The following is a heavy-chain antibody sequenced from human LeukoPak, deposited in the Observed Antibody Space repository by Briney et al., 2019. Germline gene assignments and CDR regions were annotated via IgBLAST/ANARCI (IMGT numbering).Heavy chain of an antibody. CDR1: GGTFSSYA. CDR2: IIPIFGTA. D-gene: IGHD6-19*01. Sequence: GSSVKVSCKASGGTFSSYAISWVRQAPGQGLEWMGRIIPIFGTANYAQKFQGRVTITTDESTSTAYMELSSLRSEDTAVYYCAKTPNSGWYEGDFDYWGQGTLATVSS. CDR3: AKTPNSGWYEGDFDY. J-gene: IGHJ4*02. V-gene: IGHV1-69*05.